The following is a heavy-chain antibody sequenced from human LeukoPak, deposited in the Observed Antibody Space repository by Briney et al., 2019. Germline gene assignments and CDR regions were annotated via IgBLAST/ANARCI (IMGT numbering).Heavy chain of an antibody. Sequence: ASVKVSCKASGYTFTSYGISRVRQAPGQGLEWMGWISAYNCNTNYAQKLQGRVTMTTDTSTSTAYMELRSLRSDDTAVYYCARGRGDFWSGYYREPFDYWGQGTLVTVSS. CDR3: ARGRGDFWSGYYREPFDY. D-gene: IGHD3-3*01. J-gene: IGHJ4*02. V-gene: IGHV1-18*01. CDR2: ISAYNCNT. CDR1: GYTFTSYG.